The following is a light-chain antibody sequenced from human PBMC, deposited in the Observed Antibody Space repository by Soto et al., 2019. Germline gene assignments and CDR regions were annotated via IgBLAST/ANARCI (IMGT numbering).Light chain of an antibody. CDR1: QSVQFNY. CDR3: QQSGDSQWT. J-gene: IGKJ1*01. Sequence: EIVLTQSPGTLSLSPGERATLSCRASQSVQFNYVAWYEQKPGQAPRLRIYGASSCATGIPDRFSGSGSGVHCPVTISRLAREDFGVYYCQQSGDSQWTFGQGTKVEI. CDR2: GAS. V-gene: IGKV3-20*01.